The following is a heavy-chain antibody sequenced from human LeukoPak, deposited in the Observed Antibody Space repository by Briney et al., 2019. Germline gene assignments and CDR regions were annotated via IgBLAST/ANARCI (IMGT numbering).Heavy chain of an antibody. CDR3: ARYRGHYVSLPSPFDY. J-gene: IGHJ4*02. V-gene: IGHV5-51*01. CDR1: GHRFTDYW. Sequence: GESLKISCKGSGHRFTDYWIGWVRQVPGRGLEWMGIISPDDSDTRDSPSYSPSFQGQVTISTDESISTAYLQWSSLKASDTAIYYCARYRGHYVSLPSPFDYWGQGTLVTVSS. CDR2: ISPDDSDT. D-gene: IGHD4-17*01.